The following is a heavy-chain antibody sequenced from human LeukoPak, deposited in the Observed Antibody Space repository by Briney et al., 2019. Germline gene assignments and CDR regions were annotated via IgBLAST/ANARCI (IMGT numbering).Heavy chain of an antibody. CDR3: ARDSLEYTTSSAAY. CDR1: GFTFSNYW. CDR2: IKQDGSEK. D-gene: IGHD6-13*01. Sequence: GGSLRLSCAASGFTFSNYWMSWFRQAPGKGLEWGAIIKQDGSEKYSVDSVKGRFIISRDNAKNSLYLQMNRLRVEDTALYYCARDSLEYTTSSAAYWGQGALVTVSS. V-gene: IGHV3-7*01. J-gene: IGHJ4*02.